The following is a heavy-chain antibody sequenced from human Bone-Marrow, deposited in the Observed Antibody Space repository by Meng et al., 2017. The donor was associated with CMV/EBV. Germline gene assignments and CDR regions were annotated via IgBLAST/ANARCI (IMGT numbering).Heavy chain of an antibody. Sequence: GESLKISCAASGFTFNSYGMHWVRQAPGKGLEWVAFIRYDGSNKYYADSVKGRFTISRDNSKNTLYLQMNSLRAEDTAVYYCAKESSGWGYNWFDPWGQGTLVTVSS. J-gene: IGHJ5*02. D-gene: IGHD6-19*01. V-gene: IGHV3-30*02. CDR2: IRYDGSNK. CDR1: GFTFNSYG. CDR3: AKESSGWGYNWFDP.